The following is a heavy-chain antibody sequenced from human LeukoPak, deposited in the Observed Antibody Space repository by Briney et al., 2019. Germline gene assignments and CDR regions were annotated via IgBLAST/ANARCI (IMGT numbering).Heavy chain of an antibody. J-gene: IGHJ4*02. CDR3: ARLSYYYDSREYYFDY. D-gene: IGHD3-22*01. CDR1: GGTFSSYA. CDR2: IIPIFGTA. V-gene: IGHV1-69*06. Sequence: SVKVSCKASGGTFSSYAISWVRQAPGQGLEWMGGIIPIFGTANYAQKFQGRVTITADKSTSTAYMELSSLRSEDTAVYYCARLSYYYDSREYYFDYWGQGTLVTVSS.